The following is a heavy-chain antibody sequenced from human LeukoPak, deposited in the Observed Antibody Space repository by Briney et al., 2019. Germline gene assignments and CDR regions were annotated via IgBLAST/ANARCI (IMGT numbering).Heavy chain of an antibody. D-gene: IGHD3-9*01. J-gene: IGHJ4*02. CDR1: GFTVSSNY. V-gene: IGHV3-23*01. CDR2: ISGSGGST. Sequence: GGSLRLSCAASGFTVSSNYMSWVRQAPGKGLEWVSAISGSGGSTYYADSVKGRFTISRDNSKNTLYLQMNSLRAEDTAVYYCAKGAELRYFDWLPYYFDYWGQGTLVTVSS. CDR3: AKGAELRYFDWLPYYFDY.